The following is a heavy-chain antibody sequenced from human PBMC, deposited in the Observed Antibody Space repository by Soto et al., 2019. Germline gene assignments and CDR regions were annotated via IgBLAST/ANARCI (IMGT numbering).Heavy chain of an antibody. CDR2: INSDGSRT. Sequence: GGSLRLSCAASGFTFTDYWTHWVRQAPGKGLVWVSRINSDGSRTSYADSVTGRFTISRENAKNTLHLQMNSLRVEYTSLFYCARETHRGFYFDYWGQGTLVTVSS. J-gene: IGHJ4*02. V-gene: IGHV3-74*01. CDR3: ARETHRGFYFDY. CDR1: GFTFTDYW.